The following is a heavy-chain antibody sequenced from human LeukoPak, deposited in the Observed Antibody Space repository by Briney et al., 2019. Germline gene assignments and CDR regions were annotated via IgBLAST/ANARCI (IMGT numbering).Heavy chain of an antibody. J-gene: IGHJ3*02. D-gene: IGHD2-21*02. Sequence: ASVKVSCKASGYTFTGYYMHWVRQAPGQGLEWMGWINPNSGGTNYAQKFQGRVTMTRDTSISTAYMELSRLRPDDTAVYYCAREGVTYDAFDIWGQGTMVTVSS. CDR2: INPNSGGT. CDR3: AREGVTYDAFDI. CDR1: GYTFTGYY. V-gene: IGHV1-2*02.